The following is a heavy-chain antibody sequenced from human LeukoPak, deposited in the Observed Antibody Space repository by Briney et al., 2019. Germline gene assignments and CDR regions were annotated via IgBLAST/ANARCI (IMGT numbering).Heavy chain of an antibody. V-gene: IGHV4-34*01. J-gene: IGHJ4*02. Sequence: SETLSLTCAVYGGSFSGYYWSWIRQPPGKGLEWIGEINHSGSTNYNPSLKSRVTISVDTSKNQFSLKLSSVTAADTAVYYCARGRLYDYGLGSYYGYWGQGTLVTVSS. CDR3: ARGRLYDYGLGSYYGY. D-gene: IGHD3-10*01. CDR1: GGSFSGYY. CDR2: INHSGST.